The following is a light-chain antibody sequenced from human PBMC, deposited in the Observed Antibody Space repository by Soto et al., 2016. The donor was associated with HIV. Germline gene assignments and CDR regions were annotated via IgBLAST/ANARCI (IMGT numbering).Light chain of an antibody. CDR1: NIGTKS. CDR3: RVWDSSRDHGV. Sequence: SYELTQPPSVSVAPGETARITCGGNNIGTKSVHWYQQKPGQAPVLVVYDDSARPSEIPERFSGSNSGNTATLTISRVEAGDEADYYCRVWDSSRDHGVFGGGTKLTAL. J-gene: IGLJ3*02. V-gene: IGLV3-21*02. CDR2: DDS.